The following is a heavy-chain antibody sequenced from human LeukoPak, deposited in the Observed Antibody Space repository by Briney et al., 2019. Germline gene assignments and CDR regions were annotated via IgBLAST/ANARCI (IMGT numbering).Heavy chain of an antibody. CDR1: GFTFSSYG. CDR2: IRYDGSNK. D-gene: IGHD6-13*01. CDR3: AKDYGIAAAGTGSYFQH. Sequence: TGGSLRLSCAASGFTFSSYGMHWVRQAPGKGLEWVAFIRYDGSNKYYADSVKGRFTISRDNSKNTLYLQMNSLRAEDTAVYYCAKDYGIAAAGTGSYFQHWGQGTLVTVSS. J-gene: IGHJ1*01. V-gene: IGHV3-30*02.